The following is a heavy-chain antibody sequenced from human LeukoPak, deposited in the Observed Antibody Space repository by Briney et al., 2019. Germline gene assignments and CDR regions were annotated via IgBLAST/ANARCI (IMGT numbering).Heavy chain of an antibody. Sequence: PSQTLSLTCTVSGGSISSGGYYWSWIRQHPRKGLEWIGYIYYSGSTYYNPSLKSRVTISVDTSKNQFSLKLSSMTAADTAVYYCARDRASSGTSINWFDPWGQGTLVTVSS. CDR3: ARDRASSGTSINWFDP. CDR2: IYYSGST. V-gene: IGHV4-31*03. CDR1: GGSISSGGYY. J-gene: IGHJ5*02. D-gene: IGHD1-14*01.